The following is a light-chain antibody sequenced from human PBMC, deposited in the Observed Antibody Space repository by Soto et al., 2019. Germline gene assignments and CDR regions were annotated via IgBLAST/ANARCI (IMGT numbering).Light chain of an antibody. J-gene: IGLJ1*01. CDR2: EVS. Sequence: QSVLTQPPSVSGSPGQSVTISCTGTSSDVGSYNRVSWYQQPPGTAPKLMVYEVSNRPSGVPDRFSGSKSGNTASLTISGLQAEDGADYYCSSYTSSSTPLYVFGTGTKVTVL. CDR3: SSYTSSSTPLYV. V-gene: IGLV2-18*02. CDR1: SSDVGSYNR.